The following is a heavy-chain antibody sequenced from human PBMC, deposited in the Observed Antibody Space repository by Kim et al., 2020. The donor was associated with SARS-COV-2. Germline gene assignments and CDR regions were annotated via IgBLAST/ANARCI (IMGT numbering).Heavy chain of an antibody. Sequence: GGSLRLSCAASGFTFSSYSMNWVRQAPGKGLEWVSYISSSSSTIYYADSVKGRFTISRDNAKNSLYLQMNSLRAEDTAVYYCARPLNYDILTGYFPLDYYYGMDVWGQGTTVTVSS. CDR2: ISSSSSTI. CDR3: ARPLNYDILTGYFPLDYYYGMDV. V-gene: IGHV3-48*04. D-gene: IGHD3-9*01. CDR1: GFTFSSYS. J-gene: IGHJ6*02.